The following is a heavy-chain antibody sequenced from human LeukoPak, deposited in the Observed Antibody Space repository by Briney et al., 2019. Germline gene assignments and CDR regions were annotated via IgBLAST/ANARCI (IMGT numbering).Heavy chain of an antibody. CDR2: ISWDGGST. CDR1: GFTFDDYA. CDR3: AKDISGYSGYAVRAPHFDY. V-gene: IGHV3-43D*03. D-gene: IGHD5-12*01. J-gene: IGHJ4*02. Sequence: GGSLRLSCAASGFTFDDYAMHWVRQAPGKGLEWVSLISWDGGSTYYADSVKGRFTISRDNSKNSLYLQMNSLRAEDTALYYCAKDISGYSGYAVRAPHFDYWGQGTLVTVSS.